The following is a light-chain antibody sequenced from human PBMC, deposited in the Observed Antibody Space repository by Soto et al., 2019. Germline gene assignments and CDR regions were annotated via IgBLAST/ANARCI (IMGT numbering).Light chain of an antibody. CDR1: SSQVGSYNL. CDR2: EGS. V-gene: IGLV2-14*02. CDR3: TSYTSSTPFYV. J-gene: IGLJ1*01. Sequence: QSVLTQPASVSGSPGQSITISCTRTSSQVGSYNLVSWYQQHPGKAPKLMIYEGSKRPSGVSNRFSGSKSGNTASLTISGLQAEDEADYYCTSYTSSTPFYVFGTGTKVTVL.